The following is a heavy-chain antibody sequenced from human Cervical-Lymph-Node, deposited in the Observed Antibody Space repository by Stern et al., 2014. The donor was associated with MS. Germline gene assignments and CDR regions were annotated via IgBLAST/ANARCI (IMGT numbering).Heavy chain of an antibody. CDR1: GYSFTTYW. CDR3: ARVMIGSTSHYGLDV. CDR2: VHPDDSDT. Sequence: VQLGQSGAEVKKPGESVKISCEGSGYSFTTYWIAWVRQKPGKGLEWMGIVHPDDSDTRYSPSIQGKVTLAADKSKNAAYMQWSSLKASDTATYYCARVMIGSTSHYGLDVWGQGTTVTVSS. D-gene: IGHD2-2*01. V-gene: IGHV5-51*01. J-gene: IGHJ6*02.